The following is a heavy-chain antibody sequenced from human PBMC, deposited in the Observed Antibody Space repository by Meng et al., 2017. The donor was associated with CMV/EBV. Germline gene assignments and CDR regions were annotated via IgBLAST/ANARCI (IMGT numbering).Heavy chain of an antibody. CDR1: GGSISSSDYY. D-gene: IGHD2-21*02. Sequence: QMPFQEAGPRLVKPSQTLSLTRTVSGGSISSSDYYWSWIRQPPGKGLEWIGYIYYSGSTYYNPSLKSRVTISVDTSKNQFSLKLSSVTAADTAVYYCAREGDNPFDYWGQRTLVTVSS. CDR3: AREGDNPFDY. J-gene: IGHJ4*02. CDR2: IYYSGST. V-gene: IGHV4-30-4*08.